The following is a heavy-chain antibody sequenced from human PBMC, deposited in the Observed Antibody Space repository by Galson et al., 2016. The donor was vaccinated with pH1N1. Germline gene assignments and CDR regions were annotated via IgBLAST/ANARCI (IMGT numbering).Heavy chain of an antibody. CDR3: ARHGNIAPAGNGFDS. D-gene: IGHD6-13*01. V-gene: IGHV5-51*01. J-gene: IGHJ5*01. CDR2: IFPADSDT. CDR1: EYSFSSNW. Sequence: QSGAEVKKPGESLKISCKASEYSFSSNWIGWVRQMPGKGLEWMGIIFPADSDTRYSPSFQGQVTFSVDKSINTAYLHWTRLKASDTAIYFCARHGNIAPAGNGFDSWGQGTLVTVSS.